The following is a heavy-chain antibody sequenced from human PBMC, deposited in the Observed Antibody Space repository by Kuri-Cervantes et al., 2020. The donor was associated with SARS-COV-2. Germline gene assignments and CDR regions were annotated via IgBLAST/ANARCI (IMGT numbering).Heavy chain of an antibody. V-gene: IGHV4-59*01. J-gene: IGHJ4*02. D-gene: IGHD6-13*01. Sequence: ESLKISCTVSGGSISSYYWSWIRQPPGKGLEWIGYIYYSGSTNYNPSLKSRVTISVDTSKNQFSLKLSSVTAADPAVYYCARDGGSSWDFDYWGQGTLVTVSS. CDR3: ARDGGSSWDFDY. CDR2: IYYSGST. CDR1: GGSISSYY.